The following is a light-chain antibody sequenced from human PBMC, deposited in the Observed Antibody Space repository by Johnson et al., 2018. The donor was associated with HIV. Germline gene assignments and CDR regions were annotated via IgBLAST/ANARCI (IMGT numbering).Light chain of an antibody. J-gene: IGLJ1*01. CDR2: YNN. CDR1: SSNIGNNY. Sequence: QAALTQPPSVSAAPGQKVTISCSGSSSNIGNNYVSWYQQLPGTAPKLLIYYNNKRPSGIPDRFSGSTSGASATLGITGLQTGDDADYYCGVWDGRLSAVYVFGSGTKVTVL. V-gene: IGLV1-51*01. CDR3: GVWDGRLSAVYV.